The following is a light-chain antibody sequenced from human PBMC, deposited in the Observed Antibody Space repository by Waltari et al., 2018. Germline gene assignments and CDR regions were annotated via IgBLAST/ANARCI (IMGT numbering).Light chain of an antibody. J-gene: IGKJ5*01. Sequence: EVVLTQNPGSLPLSPGDTATLSCEASQTLSHTYLAWYQQKPGQPPRLLIFGASRRATGVPERFSGTGSGTDYTLTISRLEPEDSAVYYCQQYNLSPITFGQGTRLEIK. V-gene: IGKV3-20*01. CDR3: QQYNLSPIT. CDR2: GAS. CDR1: QTLSHTY.